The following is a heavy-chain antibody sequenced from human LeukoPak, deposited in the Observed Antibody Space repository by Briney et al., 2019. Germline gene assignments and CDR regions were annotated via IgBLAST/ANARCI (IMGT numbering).Heavy chain of an antibody. D-gene: IGHD3-9*01. J-gene: IGHJ4*02. V-gene: IGHV1-2*02. CDR3: ARDQLDTGYPCDY. CDR2: INPNSGGT. Sequence: ASVKVSYKASGCSLNHYCSYLLRLAPGQGLEWMGWINPNSGGTEYAQKFQDRVTMTRDTATSTAYTEMSRLRSDDTAVYYCARDQLDTGYPCDYWGQGTLVTVSS. CDR1: GCSLNHYC.